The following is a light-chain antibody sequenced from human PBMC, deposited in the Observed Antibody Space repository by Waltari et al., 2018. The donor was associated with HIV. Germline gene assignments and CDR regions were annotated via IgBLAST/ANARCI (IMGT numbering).Light chain of an antibody. V-gene: IGLV4-69*01. CDR3: QTWDTGIQV. CDR2: PNRGGSH. CDR1: SGHSSYA. J-gene: IGLJ2*01. Sequence: QLVLTQSPSASASLGASVKLTCTLSSGHSSYAIAWHQQQPEKGPPYLMKPNRGGSHRQGDRIPDRVSGSSSGAARYLTIASLQSVDEAVYYCQTWDTGIQVFGGWTKLTVL.